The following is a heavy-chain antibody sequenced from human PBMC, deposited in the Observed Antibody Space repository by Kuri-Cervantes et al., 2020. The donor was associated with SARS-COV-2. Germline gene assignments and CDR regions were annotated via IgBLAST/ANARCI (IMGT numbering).Heavy chain of an antibody. CDR3: ARLPAIQLYASFDY. CDR1: GFTFSSYG. J-gene: IGHJ4*02. Sequence: GESLKISCAASGFTFSSYGMHWVRQAPGKGLEWVAFIRYDGSNKYYADSVKGRFTISRDNSKNTLYLQMNSLRAEDMAVYYCARLPAIQLYASFDYWGQGTLVTVSS. CDR2: IRYDGSNK. V-gene: IGHV3-30*02. D-gene: IGHD5-18*01.